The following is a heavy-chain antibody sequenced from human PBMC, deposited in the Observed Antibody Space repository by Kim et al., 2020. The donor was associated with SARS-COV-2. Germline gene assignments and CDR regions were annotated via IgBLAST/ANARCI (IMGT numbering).Heavy chain of an antibody. CDR1: GYSFTSYW. D-gene: IGHD6-25*01. V-gene: IGHV5-10-1*01. CDR2: IDPSDSYT. CDR3: ATIAERAASDAFDI. Sequence: ESLKISCKGSGYSFTSYWISWVRQMPGKGLEWMGRIDPSDSYTNYSPSFQGHVTISADKSISTAYLPWSSLKASDTAMYYCATIAERAASDAFDIWGQGTMVTVSS. J-gene: IGHJ3*02.